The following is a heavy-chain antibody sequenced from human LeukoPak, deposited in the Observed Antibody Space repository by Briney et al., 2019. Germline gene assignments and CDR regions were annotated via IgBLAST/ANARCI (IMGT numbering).Heavy chain of an antibody. CDR2: IYYSGST. J-gene: IGHJ3*02. V-gene: IGHV4-59*01. Sequence: SETLSLTCTVSGGSISSYYWSWIRQPPGKGLEWIGYIYYSGSTNYNPSLKSRVTISVDTSKNQFSLKLSSVTAADTAVYYCARGSYLGQHAFDIWGQGTMVTVSS. CDR3: ARGSYLGQHAFDI. CDR1: GGSISSYY.